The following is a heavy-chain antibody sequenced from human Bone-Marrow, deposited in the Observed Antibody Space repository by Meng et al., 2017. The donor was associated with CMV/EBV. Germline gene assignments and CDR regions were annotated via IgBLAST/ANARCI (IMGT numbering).Heavy chain of an antibody. D-gene: IGHD3-3*01. CDR1: GGTFSSYA. CDR3: ARLNPEDTIFGVVIIPVRNWFDP. J-gene: IGHJ5*02. CDR2: IIPIFGTA. Sequence: SVKVSCKASGGTFSSYAISWVRQAPGQGLEWMGGIIPIFGTANYAQKFQGRVTITTDESTSTAYMELSSLRSDDTAVYYCARLNPEDTIFGVVIIPVRNWFDPWGQGTLVTVSS. V-gene: IGHV1-69*05.